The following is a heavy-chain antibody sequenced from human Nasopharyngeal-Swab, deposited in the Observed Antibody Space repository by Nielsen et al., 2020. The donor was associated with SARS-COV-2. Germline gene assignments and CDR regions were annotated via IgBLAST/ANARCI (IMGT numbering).Heavy chain of an antibody. J-gene: IGHJ6*03. CDR1: GLSISGYW. V-gene: IGHV3-7*04. Sequence: GESLKISCAASGLSISGYWMSWVHQAPGKGLEWVANIKQDGSEIYYVDSLKGRFTISRDNAKNSLYLQMNSLRAEDTAVYYCARVHCSRSSCSAPDYYYYYMDVWGKGTTVTVSS. CDR2: IKQDGSEI. CDR3: ARVHCSRSSCSAPDYYYYYMDV. D-gene: IGHD2-2*01.